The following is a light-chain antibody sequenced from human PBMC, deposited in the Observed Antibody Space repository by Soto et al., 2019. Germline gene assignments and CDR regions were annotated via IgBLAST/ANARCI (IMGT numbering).Light chain of an antibody. CDR2: GPS. CDR3: QQYNNWPLT. V-gene: IGKV3-15*01. J-gene: IGKJ4*01. CDR1: QSVTSN. Sequence: EIVMTQPPATLSVSPGERATLSCRASQSVTSNLAWYQHKPGQAPRLLIYGPSTRATGIPARFSGSGSGTEFTLTISSLQSEDFAVYYCQQYNNWPLTFGGGTKVEIK.